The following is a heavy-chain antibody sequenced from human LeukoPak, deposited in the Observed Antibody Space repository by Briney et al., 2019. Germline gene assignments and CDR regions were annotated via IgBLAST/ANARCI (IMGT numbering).Heavy chain of an antibody. CDR2: IKSKTDGGTT. V-gene: IGHV3-15*01. CDR1: GFTFSNAW. J-gene: IGHJ6*03. CDR3: TTDVMTTAYRYYYYMDV. Sequence: GGSLRLSCAASGFTFSNAWMSWVRQAPGKGLKWVGRIKSKTDGGTTDYAAPVKGRFTISRDDSKNTLYLQMNSLKTEDTAVYYCTTDVMTTAYRYYYYMDVWGKGTTVTVSS. D-gene: IGHD4-11*01.